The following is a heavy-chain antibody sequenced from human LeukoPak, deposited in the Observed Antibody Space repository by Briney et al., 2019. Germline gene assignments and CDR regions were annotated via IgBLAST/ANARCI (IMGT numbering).Heavy chain of an antibody. V-gene: IGHV3-30*18. CDR2: ISYDGSNK. CDR3: AKDKSGYYDFWSGYPIPPYYYYGMDV. Sequence: TGGSLRLSCAASGFTFSSYGMHWVRQAPGKGLEGVAVISYDGSNKYYADSVKGRFTISRDNSKNTLYLQMNSLRAEDTAVYYCAKDKSGYYDFWSGYPIPPYYYYGMDVWGQGTTVTVSS. J-gene: IGHJ6*02. D-gene: IGHD3-3*01. CDR1: GFTFSSYG.